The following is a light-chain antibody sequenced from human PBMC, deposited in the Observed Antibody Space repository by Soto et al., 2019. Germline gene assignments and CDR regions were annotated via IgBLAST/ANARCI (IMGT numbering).Light chain of an antibody. V-gene: IGKV3-20*01. J-gene: IGKJ2*03. CDR1: QSVTSTY. CDR2: GGS. CDR3: QQFDSSRVYS. Sequence: EIVLTQSPVTLSLSPGERATLSCRASQSVTSTYLAWYQQKPGQSPRLIIYGGSTRASGFPDRFSGGGSGTDFTITISILEPEDSAVYYCHCQQFDSSRVYSFGQGTKLE.